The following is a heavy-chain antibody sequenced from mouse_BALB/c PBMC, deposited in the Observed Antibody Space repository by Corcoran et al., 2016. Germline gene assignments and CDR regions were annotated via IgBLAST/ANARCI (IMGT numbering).Heavy chain of an antibody. CDR2: IHPYNDGT. CDR3: ARNWGGNDFDY. Sequence: EVQLQQSGPELVQPGASVKMSYKASGYTFTSYVMHWVKQKPGQGLEWIGYIHPYNDGTKYNEKFKGKATLTSDKSPSTAYRELSSLNSEDSAVYYCARNWGGNDFDYWGQGTTRTVSS. J-gene: IGHJ2*01. D-gene: IGHD1-1*02. V-gene: IGHV1S136*01. CDR1: GYTFTSYV.